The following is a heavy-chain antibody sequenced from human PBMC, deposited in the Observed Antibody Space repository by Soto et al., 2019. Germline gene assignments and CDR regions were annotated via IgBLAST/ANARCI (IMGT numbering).Heavy chain of an antibody. CDR2: INPNSGGT. V-gene: IGHV1-2*04. CDR3: ARANYGSGSYGFDY. J-gene: IGHJ4*02. Sequence: QVQLVQSGAEVKKPGASVKVSCKASGYTFTGYYMHWVRQAPGQGLEWMGWINPNSGGTNYAQKFQGWVTMTRDTSISTAYMELSRVRSDDTAVYYCARANYGSGSYGFDYWGQGTLVTVSS. CDR1: GYTFTGYY. D-gene: IGHD3-10*01.